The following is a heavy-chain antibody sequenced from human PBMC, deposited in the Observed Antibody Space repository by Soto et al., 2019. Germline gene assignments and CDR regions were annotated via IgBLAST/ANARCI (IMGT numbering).Heavy chain of an antibody. V-gene: IGHV1-18*01. CDR3: ARDRADYYDSSGYPH. CDR2: ISAYSGDT. J-gene: IGHJ1*01. CDR1: GYTFTRYG. Sequence: VASVKVSCKASGYTFTRYGISWVRQAPGQGLEWMGWISAYSGDTNYAQKLQGRVTMTTDTSTRTAYMELRSLRSDDTAVYYCARDRADYYDSSGYPHWGQGTLVTVSS. D-gene: IGHD3-22*01.